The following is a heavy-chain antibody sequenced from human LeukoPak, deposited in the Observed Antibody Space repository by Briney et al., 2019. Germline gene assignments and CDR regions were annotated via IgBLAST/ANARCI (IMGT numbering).Heavy chain of an antibody. Sequence: ASVKVSCKASGYTFTSYDINWVRQATGQGLEWMGWMNPNSGNTGYAQKFQGRVTMTRDTSISTAYMELSSLRSDDTAIYYCASWAGGNEPVASFDYWGQGTLVTVSS. J-gene: IGHJ4*02. V-gene: IGHV1-8*01. CDR1: GYTFTSYD. CDR3: ASWAGGNEPVASFDY. D-gene: IGHD1-14*01. CDR2: MNPNSGNT.